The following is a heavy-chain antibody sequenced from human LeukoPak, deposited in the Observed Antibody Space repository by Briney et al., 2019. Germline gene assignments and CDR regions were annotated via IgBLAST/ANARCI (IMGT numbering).Heavy chain of an antibody. CDR1: GFTFSDYA. Sequence: PGGSLRLSCVGAGFTFSDYAMTWVRQAPGKGLGWVSGISGSGDRTYYADSVKGRFTISRDNSKNTLYLQMNSLTDADSAVYYCAKVQIPVAGRQDIWDYWGQGTVVTVTS. V-gene: IGHV3-23*01. CDR3: AKVQIPVAGRQDIWDY. D-gene: IGHD6-19*01. J-gene: IGHJ4*02. CDR2: ISGSGDRT.